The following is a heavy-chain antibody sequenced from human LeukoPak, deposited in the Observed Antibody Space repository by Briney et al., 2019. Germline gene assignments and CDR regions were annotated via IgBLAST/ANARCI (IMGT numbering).Heavy chain of an antibody. V-gene: IGHV1-8*01. CDR1: GYTFTSYD. Sequence: GASVKVSCKASGYTFTSYDINWVRQATGQGLEWMGWMNPNSGNTGYAQKFQGRVTMTRNTSISTAYMELSSLRSEDTAVYYCARAPIYDFWSGYPNWFDPWGQGTLVTVSS. CDR3: ARAPIYDFWSGYPNWFDP. CDR2: MNPNSGNT. J-gene: IGHJ5*02. D-gene: IGHD3-3*01.